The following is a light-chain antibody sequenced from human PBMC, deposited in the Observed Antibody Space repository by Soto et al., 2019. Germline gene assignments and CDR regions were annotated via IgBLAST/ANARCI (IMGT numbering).Light chain of an antibody. CDR2: LEGSGSY. J-gene: IGLJ3*02. Sequence: QAVLTQSSSASASLGSSVKLTCTLSSGHSSYIIAWHQHQPGKAPRYLMKLEGSGSYNKGSGVPDRFSGSSSGADRYLAISNLQSEDEADYSCETWDSNTRVFGGGTKLTVL. CDR1: SGHSSYI. CDR3: ETWDSNTRV. V-gene: IGLV4-60*03.